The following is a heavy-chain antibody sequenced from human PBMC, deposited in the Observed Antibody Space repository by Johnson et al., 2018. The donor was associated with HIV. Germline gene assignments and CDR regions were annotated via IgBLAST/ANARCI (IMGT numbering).Heavy chain of an antibody. D-gene: IGHD3-10*02. CDR3: ARESSDVGDFDI. J-gene: IGHJ3*02. V-gene: IGHV3-33*08. CDR2: ISFDGNLK. Sequence: QLVESGGGVVPPGKSLTLSCVGSGLSFSNFGIHWVRQAPGKGPEWVAVISFDGNLKKYADSVKGRFTIFRDNAENSLFLQMDSLRAEDTAVYYCARESSDVGDFDIWGHGTMVTVSS. CDR1: GLSFSNFG.